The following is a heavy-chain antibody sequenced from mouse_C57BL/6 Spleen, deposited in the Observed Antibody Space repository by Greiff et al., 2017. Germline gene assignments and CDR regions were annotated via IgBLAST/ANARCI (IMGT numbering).Heavy chain of an antibody. CDR1: GYTFTEYT. V-gene: IGHV1-62-2*01. Sequence: VQLQQSGAELVKPGASVKLSCKASGYTFTEYTIHWVKQRSGQGLGWIGWFYPGSGSIKYNAKLQDKATLTADKSSSTVYMELSRLTSEDSAVYFCTIHEEWNYGSSSYWYFYVWGTGTTVTVSS. J-gene: IGHJ1*03. CDR2: FYPGSGSI. CDR3: TIHEEWNYGSSSYWYFYV. D-gene: IGHD1-1*01.